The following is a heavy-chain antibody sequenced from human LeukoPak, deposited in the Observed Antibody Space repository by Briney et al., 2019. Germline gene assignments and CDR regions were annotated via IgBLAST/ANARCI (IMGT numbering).Heavy chain of an antibody. CDR3: ARVNDCSGGSCYPDFDY. CDR2: IIPIFGTA. D-gene: IGHD2-15*01. CDR1: GGTFSSYA. J-gene: IGHJ4*02. Sequence: SVKVSCKASGGTFSSYAISWVRQTPGQGLEWMGGIIPIFGTANYAQKFQGRVTITADESTSTAYMELSSLRSEDTAVYYCARVNDCSGGSCYPDFDYWGQGPLVTVSS. V-gene: IGHV1-69*13.